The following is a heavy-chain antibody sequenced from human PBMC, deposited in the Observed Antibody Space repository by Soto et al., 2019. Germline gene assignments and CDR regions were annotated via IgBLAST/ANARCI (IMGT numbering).Heavy chain of an antibody. Sequence: ASVKVSCKASGYTFTDYYMHWLRQAPGQGLEWMGWINPNSGGTNYAQKFQGRVTMTRDTSISTAYMGLNRLRSDDTAVYYCARDQSPSSGWPGMDVWGQGTTVTVSS. CDR3: ARDQSPSSGWPGMDV. J-gene: IGHJ6*02. V-gene: IGHV1-2*02. CDR1: GYTFTDYY. CDR2: INPNSGGT. D-gene: IGHD6-19*01.